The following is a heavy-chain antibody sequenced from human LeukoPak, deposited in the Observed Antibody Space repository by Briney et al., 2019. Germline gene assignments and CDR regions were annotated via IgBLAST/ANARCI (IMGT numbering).Heavy chain of an antibody. V-gene: IGHV3-48*01. CDR3: AKGGGKIDYYPFFGRYFDL. CDR2: ITNSGNSK. D-gene: IGHD3-3*01. J-gene: IGHJ2*01. Sequence: PGGSLRLSCAASEFTFSSYSMNWVRQAPGKGLEWVSYITNSGNSKSYADSVKGRFTISRDNSKNTLYLQMNSLTPEDTAIYYCAKGGGKIDYYPFFGRYFDLWGRGTLVTVSS. CDR1: EFTFSSYS.